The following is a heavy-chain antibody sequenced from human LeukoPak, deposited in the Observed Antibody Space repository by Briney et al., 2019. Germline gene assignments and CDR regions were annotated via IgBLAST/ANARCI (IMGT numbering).Heavy chain of an antibody. CDR3: AREEQLVIDDAFDI. J-gene: IGHJ3*02. Sequence: GGSLRLSCAASGFTFSSYEMNWVRQAPGKGLEWVSYISSSGSTIYYADSVKGRFTISRDNAKNSLYLQMNSLRAEDTAVYYCAREEQLVIDDAFDIWGQGTMVTVSS. D-gene: IGHD6-13*01. CDR1: GFTFSSYE. CDR2: ISSSGSTI. V-gene: IGHV3-48*03.